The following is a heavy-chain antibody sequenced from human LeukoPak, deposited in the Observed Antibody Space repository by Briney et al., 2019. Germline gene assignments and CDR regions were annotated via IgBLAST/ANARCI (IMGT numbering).Heavy chain of an antibody. CDR3: ASRIGRYNYYFGMDV. D-gene: IGHD1-26*01. CDR2: INESGST. CDR1: GGPFDHYY. J-gene: IGHJ6*02. Sequence: SETLSLTCTVHGGPFDHYYWTWIRQSPGMGLEWIGEINESGSTNYDPSLQSRVTISVDTSKNHLFLKMTSVTAADTAVYYCASRIGRYNYYFGMDVWGQGTLVTVSS. V-gene: IGHV4-34*01.